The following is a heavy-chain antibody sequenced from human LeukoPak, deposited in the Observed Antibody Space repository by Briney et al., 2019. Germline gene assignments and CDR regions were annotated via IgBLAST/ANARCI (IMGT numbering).Heavy chain of an antibody. CDR2: IWFDGSNK. CDR1: GFTFSNYG. Sequence: GGSLRLSCAASGFTFSNYGMHWVRQAPGKGLEWVAVIWFDGSNKYYAGSVKGRFTISRDNSKNTLYLQMNSLRAEDTAVYYCARDRFQSEHYGGLDYWGQGTLVTVSS. CDR3: ARDRFQSEHYGGLDY. D-gene: IGHD4-17*01. J-gene: IGHJ4*02. V-gene: IGHV3-33*01.